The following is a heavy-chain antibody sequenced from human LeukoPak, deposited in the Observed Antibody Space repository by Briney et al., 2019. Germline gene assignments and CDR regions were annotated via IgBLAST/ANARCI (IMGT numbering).Heavy chain of an antibody. V-gene: IGHV4-4*02. J-gene: IGHJ4*02. CDR1: GGSITSTNY. CDR2: VNPQGST. Sequence: SETLSLTCGVSGGSITSTNYWTWVRQPPGKGLEWIGEVNPQGSTNYNPSLMGRVAISVDMSENHLSLQLTSVTAADTAVYYCAREGGPYRPLDYSGQGTLVTVSS. CDR3: AREGGPYRPLDY.